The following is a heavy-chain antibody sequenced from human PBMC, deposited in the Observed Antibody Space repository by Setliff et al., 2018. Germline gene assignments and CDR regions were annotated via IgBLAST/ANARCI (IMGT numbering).Heavy chain of an antibody. CDR1: GFTFSYAW. V-gene: IGHV3-15*07. Sequence: GFTFSYAWMHWVRQAPGKGLEWVGHIKKTSDGGTTDYAAPVEGRFTISRDDSKNTVYLQMSSLKIEDTAVYYCVHNADFIGTFNTWGQGTMVTVSS. D-gene: IGHD2-8*01. J-gene: IGHJ3*01. CDR3: VHNADFIGTFNT. CDR2: IKKTSDGGTT.